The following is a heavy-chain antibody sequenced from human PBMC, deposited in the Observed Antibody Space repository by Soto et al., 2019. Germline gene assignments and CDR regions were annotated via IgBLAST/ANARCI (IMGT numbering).Heavy chain of an antibody. CDR3: VRSWAY. D-gene: IGHD6-13*01. CDR1: GFSFSSYG. CDR2: VSPAGTT. V-gene: IGHV3-23*01. Sequence: EVQLLESGGGLVQPGGSLRLSCAASGFSFSSYGMNWVRLAPGEGLEWVSTVSPAGTTLYADSVRGRFTISRDNSKSTSDLQMNGLRVDDTAIYYCVRSWAYWGRGTVVTVSS. J-gene: IGHJ4*02.